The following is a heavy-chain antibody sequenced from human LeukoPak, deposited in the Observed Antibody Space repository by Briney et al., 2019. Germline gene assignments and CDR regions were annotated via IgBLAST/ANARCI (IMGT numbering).Heavy chain of an antibody. Sequence: GASVKVSCKASGYTFTSYYMHWVRQAPGQGLEWMGWINPNSGGTKYEQKFQGRVTLTRDTSISTAYMELSRLRCDDTAVYYCARSYDFWSGPPFDPWGQGTLVTVSS. CDR3: ARSYDFWSGPPFDP. V-gene: IGHV1-2*02. CDR1: GYTFTSYY. CDR2: INPNSGGT. J-gene: IGHJ5*02. D-gene: IGHD3-3*01.